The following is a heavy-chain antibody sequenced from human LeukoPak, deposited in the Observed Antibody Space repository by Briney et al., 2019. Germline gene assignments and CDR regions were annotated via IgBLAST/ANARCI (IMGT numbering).Heavy chain of an antibody. CDR2: IRSKAYGATT. D-gene: IGHD3-22*01. CDR1: GESFSGYY. J-gene: IGHJ4*02. V-gene: IGHV3-49*04. CDR3: TRDTAEFYDSSGYAGD. Sequence: LSLTCGVYGESFSGYYMSWVRQAPGKGLEWVGFIRSKAYGATTEYAASVKGRFTISRDDSKSIAYLQMNSLKTEDTAVYYCTRDTAEFYDSSGYAGDWGQGTLVTVSS.